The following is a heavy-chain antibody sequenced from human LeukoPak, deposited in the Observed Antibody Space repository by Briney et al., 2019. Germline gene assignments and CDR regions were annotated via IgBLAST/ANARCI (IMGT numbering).Heavy chain of an antibody. V-gene: IGHV1-46*01. CDR1: GYTFTSYY. CDR3: ASASSLAGYYGMDV. Sequence: ASVKASCKASGYTFTSYYMHWVRQAPGQGLEWMGIFNPSGGSTSYAQKFQGRVTMTRDTSTSTVYMELSSLRSEDTAVYYCASASSLAGYYGMDVWGQGTTVTVSS. CDR2: FNPSGGST. J-gene: IGHJ6*02.